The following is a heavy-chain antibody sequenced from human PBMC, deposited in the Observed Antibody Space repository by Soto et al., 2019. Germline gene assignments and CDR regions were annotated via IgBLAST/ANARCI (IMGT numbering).Heavy chain of an antibody. Sequence: SETLSLTCTVSGGSIGSYHWSWVRQPPGKGLEWIASVYYTGTTNYNLSLGSRVTISIDAPENQISLKLTSVTAADTAFYYCARDTVLTGMFDLWGQGTLVTVSS. J-gene: IGHJ5*02. V-gene: IGHV4-59*01. CDR2: VYYTGTT. CDR1: GGSIGSYH. D-gene: IGHD4-17*01. CDR3: ARDTVLTGMFDL.